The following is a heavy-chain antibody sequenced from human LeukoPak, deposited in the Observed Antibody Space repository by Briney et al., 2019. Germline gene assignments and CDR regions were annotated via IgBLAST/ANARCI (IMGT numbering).Heavy chain of an antibody. V-gene: IGHV4-59*12. Sequence: SETLSLTCTVSGGSISRYYWSWIRQPPGKGLEWIGYIYYSGSTNYNPSLKSRVTISVDTSKNQFSLKLSSVTAADTAVYYCARDRGGGDYDFWSGQGWFDPWGQGTLVTVSS. CDR1: GGSISRYY. J-gene: IGHJ5*02. D-gene: IGHD3-3*01. CDR3: ARDRGGGDYDFWSGQGWFDP. CDR2: IYYSGST.